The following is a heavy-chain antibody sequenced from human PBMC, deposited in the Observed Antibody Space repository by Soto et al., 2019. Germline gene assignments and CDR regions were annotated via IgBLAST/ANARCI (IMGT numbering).Heavy chain of an antibody. CDR1: GFTFSSYW. J-gene: IGHJ4*02. CDR3: ARDQTVAGPTTFDY. V-gene: IGHV3-74*01. Sequence: EVQLVESGGGLVQPGGSVRLSCAASGFTFSSYWMHWVRQIPGKGLVWVSRIDDTGSVTTYADSVKGRFTISRDNAKNTLYLQMNSLSAEDTAVYYCARDQTVAGPTTFDYCGQGTLVTVSS. CDR2: IDDTGSVT. D-gene: IGHD6-19*01.